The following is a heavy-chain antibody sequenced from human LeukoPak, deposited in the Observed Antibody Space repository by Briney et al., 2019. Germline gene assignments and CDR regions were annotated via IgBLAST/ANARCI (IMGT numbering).Heavy chain of an antibody. J-gene: IGHJ4*02. V-gene: IGHV3-74*01. D-gene: IGHD3-3*01. CDR3: AKDHYWSIDY. Sequence: GESLKISCAASGFDFSSNWMHWVRHAPGQGLVWVSRIKGDGISTNYADSVKGRFTISRDIAKNTLYLQMNSLRAEDTGVYYCAKDHYWSIDYWGRGTLVTVSS. CDR1: GFDFSSNW. CDR2: IKGDGIST.